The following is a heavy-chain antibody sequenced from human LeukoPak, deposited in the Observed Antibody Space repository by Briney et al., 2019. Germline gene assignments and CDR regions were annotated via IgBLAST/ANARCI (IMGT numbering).Heavy chain of an antibody. D-gene: IGHD5-12*01. CDR1: GFTFSSYA. V-gene: IGHV3-23*01. CDR2: ISGSGGST. CDR3: AEDGSIVTTYFDY. Sequence: GGSLRLSCAASGFTFSSYAMSWVRQAPGKGLEWVSAISGSGGSTYYADSVKGRFTISRDNSKNTLYLQMSSLRAEDTAVYYCAEDGSIVTTYFDYWGQGTLVTVSS. J-gene: IGHJ4*02.